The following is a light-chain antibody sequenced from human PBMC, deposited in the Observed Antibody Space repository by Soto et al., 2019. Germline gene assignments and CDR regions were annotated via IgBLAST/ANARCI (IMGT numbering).Light chain of an antibody. CDR3: SSYASGDTVV. J-gene: IGLJ2*01. CDR2: DVT. V-gene: IGLV2-14*03. Sequence: QSALTQPASVSGSPGQSITISCTGTSSDIGGYNYVSWYQHHPGKAPKLLIKDVTGRPSGLFNRFSGSKSGNTASLTISGLQAEDEADYYCSSYASGDTVVFGGGTKLTVL. CDR1: SSDIGGYNY.